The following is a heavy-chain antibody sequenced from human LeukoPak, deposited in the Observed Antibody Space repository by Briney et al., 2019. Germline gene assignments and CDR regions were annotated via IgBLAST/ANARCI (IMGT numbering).Heavy chain of an antibody. V-gene: IGHV3-30-3*01. CDR1: GFTFSSYA. D-gene: IGHD6-19*01. CDR3: ARGSLGSGTSSDCCPLDY. CDR2: ISYDGSNK. Sequence: PGGSLRLSCAASGFTFSSYAMHWVRQAPGKGLEWVAVISYDGSNKYYADFVKGRFTISRDNSKNTLYLQMNSLRAEDTAVYYCARGSLGSGTSSDCCPLDYWGQGALVTVSS. J-gene: IGHJ4*02.